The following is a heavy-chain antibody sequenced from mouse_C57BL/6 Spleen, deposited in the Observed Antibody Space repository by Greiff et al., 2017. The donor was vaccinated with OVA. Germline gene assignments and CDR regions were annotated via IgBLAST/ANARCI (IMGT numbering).Heavy chain of an antibody. V-gene: IGHV5-17*01. J-gene: IGHJ4*01. Sequence: EVNLVESGGGLVKPGGSLKLSCAASGFTFSDYGMHWVRQAPEKGLEWVAYISSGSSTIYYADTVKGRFTISRDNAKNTLFLQMTSLRSEDTAMYYCAITYYSNYDYAMDYWGQGTSVTVSS. CDR3: AITYYSNYDYAMDY. CDR2: ISSGSSTI. D-gene: IGHD2-5*01. CDR1: GFTFSDYG.